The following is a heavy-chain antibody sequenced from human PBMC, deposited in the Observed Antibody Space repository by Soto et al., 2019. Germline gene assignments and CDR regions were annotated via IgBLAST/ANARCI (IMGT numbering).Heavy chain of an antibody. Sequence: EVQLVESGGGLVQPGGSLRLSCAASGFAFSPFWMHWVRQVPGKGPVWVSRINSDGNSTSYADSVKGRFTISRDNAKNTLYLQMNSLRAEDTAVYYCARGSNHFDYWGQGTLVTVSS. CDR3: ARGSNHFDY. J-gene: IGHJ4*02. D-gene: IGHD4-4*01. CDR2: INSDGNST. CDR1: GFAFSPFW. V-gene: IGHV3-74*01.